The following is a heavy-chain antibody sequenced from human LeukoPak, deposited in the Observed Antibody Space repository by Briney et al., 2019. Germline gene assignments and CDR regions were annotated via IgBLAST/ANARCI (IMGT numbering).Heavy chain of an antibody. J-gene: IGHJ4*02. Sequence: SQTLSLSCAISGDSVSSNSAAWNWIRQSPSRGLEWLGRTYYRSKWYNDYAVSVKSRITINPDTSKNQFSLKLSSVTAADTALYFCARARIKSENYYDILAGTPYYFDYWGQGILVTVSS. CDR1: GDSVSSNSAA. V-gene: IGHV6-1*01. D-gene: IGHD3-9*01. CDR2: TYYRSKWYN. CDR3: ARARIKSENYYDILAGTPYYFDY.